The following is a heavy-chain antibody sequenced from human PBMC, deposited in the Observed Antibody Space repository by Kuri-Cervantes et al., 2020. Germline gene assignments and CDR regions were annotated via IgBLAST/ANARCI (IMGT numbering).Heavy chain of an antibody. CDR2: IWYDGSNK. V-gene: IGHV3-33*01. CDR1: GFTFSSYG. D-gene: IGHD3-22*01. J-gene: IGHJ6*02. Sequence: GESLKISCAASGFTFSSYGMHWVRQAPGKGLEWVAVIWYDGSNKYYADSVKGRFTISRDNAKNSLYLQMNSLRAEDTDVYYCARDGPMDDSSGYYYGYYYYGMDVWGQGTTVTVSS. CDR3: ARDGPMDDSSGYYYGYYYYGMDV.